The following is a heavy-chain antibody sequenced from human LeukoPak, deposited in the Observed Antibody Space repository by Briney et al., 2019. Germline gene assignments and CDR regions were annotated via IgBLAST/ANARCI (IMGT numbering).Heavy chain of an antibody. Sequence: PGGSLRLSCAAPGFTFSSYSLNWVRQAPGKGLEWVSSISSSSSYIYYADSVKGRFTISRDNAKNSLYLQMNSLRAEDTAVYYCARGGGWDAYYYYGMDVWGQGTTVTVSS. CDR1: GFTFSSYS. J-gene: IGHJ6*02. CDR2: ISSSSSYI. CDR3: ARGGGWDAYYYYGMDV. V-gene: IGHV3-21*01. D-gene: IGHD6-19*01.